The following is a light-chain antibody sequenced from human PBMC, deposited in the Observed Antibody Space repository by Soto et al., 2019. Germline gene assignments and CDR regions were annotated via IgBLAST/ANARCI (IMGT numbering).Light chain of an antibody. CDR2: GAS. Sequence: EIVMTQSPSTLSVSPGEGATLSCRASQSVSSKLAWYQQKPGQAPRLLIYGASTRATGIPARFSGSGSGTEFTLIISSLQSEDSAVYYCQQYNNWPHTFGQGTKVDIK. CDR1: QSVSSK. CDR3: QQYNNWPHT. V-gene: IGKV3-15*01. J-gene: IGKJ2*01.